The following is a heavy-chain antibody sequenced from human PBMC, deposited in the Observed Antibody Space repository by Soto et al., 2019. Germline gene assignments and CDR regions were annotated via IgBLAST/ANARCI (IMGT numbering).Heavy chain of an antibody. CDR3: ARHPRGDPSAFDI. V-gene: IGHV4-39*01. D-gene: IGHD3-10*01. J-gene: IGHJ3*02. CDR2: IYYSGST. CDR1: GGSISSSSYY. Sequence: QLQLQESGPGLVKPSETLSLTCTVSGGSISSSSYYWGWIRQPPGKGLEWIGSIYYSGSTYYNPSLKSRVTISVDTSKNQFALKLSSVTAADTAVYYCARHPRGDPSAFDIWGQGTMVTVSS.